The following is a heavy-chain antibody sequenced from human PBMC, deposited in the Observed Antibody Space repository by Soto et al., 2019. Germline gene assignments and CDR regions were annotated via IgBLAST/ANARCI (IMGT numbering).Heavy chain of an antibody. J-gene: IGHJ6*03. CDR2: INHSGST. V-gene: IGHV4-34*01. Sequence: SETLSLTCAVYGGSFSGYYWSWIRQPPGKGLEWIGEINHSGSTNYNPSLKSRVTISVDTSKNQFSLKLSSVTAADTAVYYCARGRITMVRGVMVYYYMDVWGKGTTVTVSS. D-gene: IGHD3-10*01. CDR1: GGSFSGYY. CDR3: ARGRITMVRGVMVYYYMDV.